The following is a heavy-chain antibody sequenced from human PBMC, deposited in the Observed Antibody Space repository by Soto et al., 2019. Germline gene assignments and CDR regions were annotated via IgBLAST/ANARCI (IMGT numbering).Heavy chain of an antibody. D-gene: IGHD3-22*01. CDR2: IYYSGST. CDR3: DSGPYYHSSGAYPAYCNSGIDI. Sequence: PSETLSLTCTVSGGSISSYYWSWIRQPPGKGLEWIGYIYYSGSTNYNPSLKSRVTTSVDRSKNQFSLKLSSVTAADTAVYYCDSGPYYHSSGAYPAYCNSGIDIVGQEATLTVSS. J-gene: IGHJ6*02. V-gene: IGHV4-59*12. CDR1: GGSISSYY.